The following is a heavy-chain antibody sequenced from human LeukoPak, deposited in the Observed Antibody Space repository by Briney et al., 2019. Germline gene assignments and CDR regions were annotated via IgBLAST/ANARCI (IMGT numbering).Heavy chain of an antibody. CDR2: IIPIFGTA. Sequence: SVKVSCKASGGTFSSYAISWVRQAPGRGLEWMGGIIPIFGTANYAQKFQGRVTITTDESTSTAYMELSSLRSEDTAVYYCARDSGSYEYYFDYWGQGTLVTVSS. V-gene: IGHV1-69*05. CDR1: GGTFSSYA. D-gene: IGHD1-26*01. J-gene: IGHJ4*02. CDR3: ARDSGSYEYYFDY.